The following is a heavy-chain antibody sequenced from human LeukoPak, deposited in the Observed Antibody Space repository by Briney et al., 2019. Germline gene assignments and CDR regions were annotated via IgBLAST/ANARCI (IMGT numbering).Heavy chain of an antibody. J-gene: IGHJ4*02. CDR3: ARSGSGRFLEWLSRSNYYFDY. CDR1: GGSFSGYY. V-gene: IGHV4-34*01. D-gene: IGHD3-3*01. Sequence: SETLSLTCAVYGGSFSGYYWSWIRQPPGKGLEWIGEINHSGSTNYNPSLKSRVTMSVDTSKNQFSLKLSSVTAADTAVYYCARSGSGRFLEWLSRSNYYFDYWGQGTLVTVSS. CDR2: INHSGST.